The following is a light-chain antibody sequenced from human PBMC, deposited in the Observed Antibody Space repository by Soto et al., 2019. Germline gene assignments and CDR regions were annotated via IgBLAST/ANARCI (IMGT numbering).Light chain of an antibody. CDR1: NIATKN. J-gene: IGLJ2*01. CDR3: QVWDSDTVI. CDR2: RDV. Sequence: SYELTQPLSVSVALGQTARITCGGNNIATKNVHWYQQMPGQAPVLVIYRDVNRPSGIPERFSGSNSENTATLAISGAQAGDEADYYCQVWDSDTVIFGGGTKLTVL. V-gene: IGLV3-9*01.